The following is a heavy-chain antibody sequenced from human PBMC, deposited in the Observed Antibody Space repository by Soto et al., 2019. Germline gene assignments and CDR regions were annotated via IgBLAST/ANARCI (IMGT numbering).Heavy chain of an antibody. CDR3: AKDRSRDYDIWSGYSLYLDY. D-gene: IGHD3-3*01. J-gene: IGHJ4*02. V-gene: IGHV3-23*01. Sequence: PGGSLRLSCAASGFTLSSYAMSWVRQAPGKGLEWVSAISGSGGSTYYADSVKGRFTISRDNSKNTLYLQMNSLRAEDTAVYYCAKDRSRDYDIWSGYSLYLDYWGQGTLVTVSS. CDR1: GFTLSSYA. CDR2: ISGSGGST.